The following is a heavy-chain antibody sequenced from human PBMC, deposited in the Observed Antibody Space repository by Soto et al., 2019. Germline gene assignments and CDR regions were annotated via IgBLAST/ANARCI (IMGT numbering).Heavy chain of an antibody. CDR1: GGSISSYY. Sequence: QVQLQESGPGLVKPSETLSLTCTVSGGSISSYYWSWIRQPPGKGLEWIGYIYYSGSTNYNPSLTSRFTISADTSNHPFSPKLRSVTAADTAVYYFARLWGWSVAYWGQGTLVTVPS. V-gene: IGHV4-59*08. D-gene: IGHD3-16*01. CDR2: IYYSGST. CDR3: ARLWGWSVAY. J-gene: IGHJ4*02.